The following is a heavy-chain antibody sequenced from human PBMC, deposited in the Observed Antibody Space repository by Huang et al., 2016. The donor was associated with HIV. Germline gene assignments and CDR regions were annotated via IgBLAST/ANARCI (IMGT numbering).Heavy chain of an antibody. CDR3: ARGYNFWSGYYTDKYYMDV. V-gene: IGHV3-20*04. CDR1: GFSLDDYG. CDR2: CHCNGESA. Sequence: EVILVESGGGVVRPGGSLRLSCAISGFSLDDYGMSWVRQAPGKGLGWVSGCHCNGESARYADAVKGRCTVSKDNANNSLFLQMNSLRAEDTALYYCARGYNFWSGYYTDKYYMDVWGKGTTVVVSS. J-gene: IGHJ6*03. D-gene: IGHD3-3*01.